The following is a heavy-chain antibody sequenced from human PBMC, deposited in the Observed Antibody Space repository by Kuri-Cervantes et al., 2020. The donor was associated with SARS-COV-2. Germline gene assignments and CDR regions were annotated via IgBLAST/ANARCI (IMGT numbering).Heavy chain of an antibody. CDR1: GFTFSSYG. J-gene: IGHJ4*02. Sequence: GESLKISCAASGFTFSSYGMHWARRAPGKGLEWVAFIRYDGSNKYYADSVEGRFTISRDNSKNTLYLQMNSLRVEDTALYYCARAYGDYVFREGLDSWGQGTLVTVSS. CDR3: ARAYGDYVFREGLDS. V-gene: IGHV3-30*02. D-gene: IGHD4-17*01. CDR2: IRYDGSNK.